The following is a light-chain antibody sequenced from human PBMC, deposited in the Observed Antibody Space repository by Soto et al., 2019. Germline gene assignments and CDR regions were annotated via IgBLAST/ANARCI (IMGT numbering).Light chain of an antibody. Sequence: EIVLTQSPGTLSLSPGERATLSCRASQTVGNNYLDWYQQKPGQAPRLLIYGASSRATVIPDRFSGSGSGTDFTLTLSRLESEDFAVYYCRQSGTSPRTFGQGTQVEIK. CDR2: GAS. CDR1: QTVGNNY. CDR3: RQSGTSPRT. V-gene: IGKV3-20*01. J-gene: IGKJ1*01.